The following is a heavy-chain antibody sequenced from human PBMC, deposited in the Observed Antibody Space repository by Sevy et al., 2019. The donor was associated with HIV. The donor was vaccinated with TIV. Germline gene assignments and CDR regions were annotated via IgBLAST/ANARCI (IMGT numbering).Heavy chain of an antibody. CDR2: IIPVYGTT. V-gene: IGHV1-69*13. Sequence: ASVKVSCKASGDTFRKYVISWVRQAPGQGLEWMGGIIPVYGTTNYAQKFQARVTFTADASTGTVYMELGRLRSEDTAVYYCARDMTCGGDCYYFDNWGQGTLVTVSS. CDR1: GDTFRKYV. D-gene: IGHD2-21*02. J-gene: IGHJ4*02. CDR3: ARDMTCGGDCYYFDN.